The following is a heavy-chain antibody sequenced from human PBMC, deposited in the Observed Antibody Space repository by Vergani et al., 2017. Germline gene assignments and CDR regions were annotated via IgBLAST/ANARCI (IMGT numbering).Heavy chain of an antibody. J-gene: IGHJ4*02. V-gene: IGHV1-8*01. CDR3: ARGGGRKGYCSSTSCPFDY. Sequence: QVQLVQSGAEVKKPGASVKVSCKASGYTFTSYDINWVRQATGQGLEWMGWMNPNSGNTGYAQKFQGRVTMTRNTSISTAYMELSSLRSEDTAVYYCARGGGRKGYCSSTSCPFDYWGQGTLVTVSS. D-gene: IGHD2-2*01. CDR1: GYTFTSYD. CDR2: MNPNSGNT.